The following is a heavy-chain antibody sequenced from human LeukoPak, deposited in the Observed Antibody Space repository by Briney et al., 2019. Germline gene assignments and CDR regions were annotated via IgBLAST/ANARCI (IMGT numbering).Heavy chain of an antibody. J-gene: IGHJ6*04. CDR1: GGSISSYN. CDR3: AREGTWYGLDV. Sequence: SETLSLTCTVSGGSISSYNWSWIRQPPGKGLEWIGYIYYSGSTNYNPSLKCRVTISVDTSKNQFSLKLSSVTAADTAVYYCAREGTWYGLDVWGKGTTVTVSS. V-gene: IGHV4-59*01. CDR2: IYYSGST.